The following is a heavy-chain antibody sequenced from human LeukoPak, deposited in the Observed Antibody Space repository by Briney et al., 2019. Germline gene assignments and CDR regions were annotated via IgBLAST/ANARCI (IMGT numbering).Heavy chain of an antibody. J-gene: IGHJ4*02. D-gene: IGHD1-26*01. Sequence: PSQTLSLTCAISGDSASSNSAAWNWIRQSPSRGLEWLGRTYYRSKWYNDYAVSVKSRITINPDTSKNQFSLKLSSVTAADTAVYYCARPGPRWEPLRIDYWGQGTLVTVSS. CDR1: GDSASSNSAA. CDR3: ARPGPRWEPLRIDY. CDR2: TYYRSKWYN. V-gene: IGHV6-1*01.